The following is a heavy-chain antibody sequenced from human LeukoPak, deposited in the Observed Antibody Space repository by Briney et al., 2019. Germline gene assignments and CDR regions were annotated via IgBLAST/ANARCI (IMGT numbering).Heavy chain of an antibody. CDR1: GFTFDDYA. D-gene: IGHD5-18*01. CDR3: AKFPDSYGPYYGMDV. CDR2: ISWNSGSI. Sequence: SLRLSCAASGFTFDDYAMHLVRQALGKGLEWVSGISWNSGSIGYADSVKGRFTISRDNAKNCLYLQMNSLRAEDTALYYCAKFPDSYGPYYGMDVWGQGTTVTVSS. J-gene: IGHJ6*02. V-gene: IGHV3-9*01.